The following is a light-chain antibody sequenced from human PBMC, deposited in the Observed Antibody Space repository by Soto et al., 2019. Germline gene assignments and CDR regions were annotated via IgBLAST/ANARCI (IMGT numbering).Light chain of an antibody. CDR3: SLYTSSSTWV. Sequence: QSALTQPRSVSGSPGQSVTISCTGTSSDVGGYNYVSWYQHHPGKAPKFMIYEVSKRPSGVPDRFSGSKSGNTASLTISGLQAEDEGDYYCSLYTSSSTWVFGGGTKLTVL. J-gene: IGLJ3*02. CDR1: SSDVGGYNY. V-gene: IGLV2-11*01. CDR2: EVS.